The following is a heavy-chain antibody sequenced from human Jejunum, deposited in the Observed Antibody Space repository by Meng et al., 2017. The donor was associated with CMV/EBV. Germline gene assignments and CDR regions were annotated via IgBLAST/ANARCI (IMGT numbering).Heavy chain of an antibody. J-gene: IGHJ4*02. Sequence: GFTFSDAAVGGGRQAYGKGLEWVGRITRKTINYATEYAAPVKGRFTISRDDSKNTGYLQMNSLKIEDTAVDYCTRSPPGQFGFVDYWGQGTLVTVSS. D-gene: IGHD3-10*01. CDR3: TRSPPGQFGFVDY. V-gene: IGHV3-73*01. CDR1: GFTFSDAA. CDR2: ITRKTINYAT.